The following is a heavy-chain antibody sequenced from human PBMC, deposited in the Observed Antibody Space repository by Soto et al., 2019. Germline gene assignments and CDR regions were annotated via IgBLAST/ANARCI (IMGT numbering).Heavy chain of an antibody. V-gene: IGHV1-8*01. CDR3: ARGRRSGGSCYLY. D-gene: IGHD2-15*01. CDR2: MNPNNGNT. CDR1: GYSFTSYD. J-gene: IGHJ4*02. Sequence: ASVKVSCKASGYSFTSYDINWVRQATGQGLEWMGWMNPNNGNTDYAQKFQGRLTMTRNTSTSTAYMELGSLRSEDTAVYYCARGRRSGGSCYLYWGQGTLVTVSS.